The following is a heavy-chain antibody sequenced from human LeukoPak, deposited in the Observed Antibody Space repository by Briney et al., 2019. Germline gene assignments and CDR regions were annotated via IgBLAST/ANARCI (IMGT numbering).Heavy chain of an antibody. J-gene: IGHJ6*03. CDR2: ISSSSSYI. V-gene: IGHV3-21*01. CDR3: ARIDSSGYYYYYYMDV. Sequence: GGSLRLSCAASGFTFSSYSMNWVRQAPGKGLEWVSSISSSSSYIYYADSVKGRFTISRDNAKNSLYLQMNSLRAEDTAVYYCARIDSSGYYYYYYMDVWGKGTTVTISS. D-gene: IGHD3-22*01. CDR1: GFTFSSYS.